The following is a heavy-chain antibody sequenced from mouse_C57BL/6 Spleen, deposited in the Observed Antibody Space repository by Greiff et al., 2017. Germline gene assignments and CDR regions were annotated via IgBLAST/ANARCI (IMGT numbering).Heavy chain of an antibody. CDR3: ASHDGY. CDR1: GYTFTDYY. D-gene: IGHD2-3*01. Sequence: VQLVESGAELVRPGASVKLSCKASGYTFTDYYINWVKQRPGQGLEWIARIYPGSGNTYSNENFKGKATLTAEKASSTAYMQLSSLTSEDSAVYFGASHDGYWGQGTTRTVSS. CDR2: IYPGSGNT. V-gene: IGHV1-76*01. J-gene: IGHJ2*01.